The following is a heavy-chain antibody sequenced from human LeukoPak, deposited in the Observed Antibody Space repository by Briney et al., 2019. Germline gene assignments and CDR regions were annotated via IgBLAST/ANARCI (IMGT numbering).Heavy chain of an antibody. Sequence: SETLSLTCTISGGSISSYYWSWIRQPAGKGLEWIGRIYPSGSTTYNPSLKSRVTMSVDTSKNQFALKLSSVTAADTAVYYCARALFGAPDMDVWGKGTTVTVSS. V-gene: IGHV4-4*07. D-gene: IGHD3-3*01. CDR3: ARALFGAPDMDV. CDR2: IYPSGST. J-gene: IGHJ6*03. CDR1: GGSISSYY.